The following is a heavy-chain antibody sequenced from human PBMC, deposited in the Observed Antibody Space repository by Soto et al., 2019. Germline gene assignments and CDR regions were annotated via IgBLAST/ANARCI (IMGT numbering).Heavy chain of an antibody. CDR3: AREDRGYSYGGSGY. Sequence: SVKVSCKASGGTFSSYAISWVRQAPGQGLEWMGGIIPIFGTANYAQKFQGRVTITADESTSTAYMELSSLRSEDTAVYHCAREDRGYSYGGSGYWGQGTLVTVSS. D-gene: IGHD5-18*01. CDR2: IIPIFGTA. V-gene: IGHV1-69*13. J-gene: IGHJ4*02. CDR1: GGTFSSYA.